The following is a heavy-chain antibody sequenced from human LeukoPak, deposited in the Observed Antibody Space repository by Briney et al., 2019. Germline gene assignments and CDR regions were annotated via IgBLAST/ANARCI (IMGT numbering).Heavy chain of an antibody. CDR3: ARSAAAGTRWFDP. CDR1: GFTFSDYY. D-gene: IGHD6-13*01. J-gene: IGHJ5*02. CDR2: ISSSSSYT. Sequence: PGGSLRLSCAASGFTFSDYYMSWIRQAPGKGLEWVSYISSSSSYTNYADSVKGRFTISRDSAKNSLYLQMNSLRAEDTAVYYCARSAAAGTRWFDPWGQGTLVTVSS. V-gene: IGHV3-11*06.